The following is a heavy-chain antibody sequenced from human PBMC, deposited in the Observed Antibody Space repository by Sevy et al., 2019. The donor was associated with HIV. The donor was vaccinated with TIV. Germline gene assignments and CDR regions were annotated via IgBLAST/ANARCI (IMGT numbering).Heavy chain of an antibody. J-gene: IGHJ4*02. Sequence: GGSLRLSCAASGFTFSSYGMHWVRQAPGKELEWVAVIWYDGSNKYCADSVKGRFTISRDNSKNTLYLQMNSLRAEDKAVYYCARGPGYSSSWYRTAGLYYFDYWGQGTLVTVSS. CDR2: IWYDGSNK. V-gene: IGHV3-33*01. CDR3: ARGPGYSSSWYRTAGLYYFDY. D-gene: IGHD6-13*01. CDR1: GFTFSSYG.